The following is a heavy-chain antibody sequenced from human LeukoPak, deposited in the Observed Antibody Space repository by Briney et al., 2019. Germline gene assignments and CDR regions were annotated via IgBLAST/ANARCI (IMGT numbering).Heavy chain of an antibody. CDR3: ARETRETGRGDHQTDAFDI. CDR2: INRDASRP. J-gene: IGHJ3*02. V-gene: IGHV3-74*01. D-gene: IGHD2-21*01. CDR1: GFTFSDYW. Sequence: GGSLRLSCAASGFTFSDYWMHWVRQAPGEGLVWVSRINRDASRPSYADSVKGRFTIPRDNAKNTLYLQMTSLRADDTALYYCARETRETGRGDHQTDAFDIWGQGTMVSVSS.